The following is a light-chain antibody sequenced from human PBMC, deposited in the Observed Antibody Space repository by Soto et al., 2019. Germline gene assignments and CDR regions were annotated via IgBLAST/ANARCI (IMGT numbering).Light chain of an antibody. CDR3: QDRSNWPIT. CDR1: QSVNSY. V-gene: IGKV3-11*01. J-gene: IGKJ5*01. CDR2: DAS. Sequence: EIVLTQSPATLSLSPGERATLSCRASQSVNSYLAWYQQKPGQAPRLLIYDASKRATGIPARFSGSGSGTGFTLTISSLEPEDFAVYYCQDRSNWPITFGQGTRLEIK.